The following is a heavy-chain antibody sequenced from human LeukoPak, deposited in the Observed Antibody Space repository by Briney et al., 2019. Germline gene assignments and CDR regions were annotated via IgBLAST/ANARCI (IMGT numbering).Heavy chain of an antibody. V-gene: IGHV4-4*02. Sequence: SETLSLTCAVSGGSISTNTWWSWVRQPPGKGLEWIGQTSHDGNADYTPSLKSRVTISVVKSKNQLSLKLNSVTAADSAVYYCAKHGGRYFDSWGQGTLVTVSS. D-gene: IGHD4-23*01. CDR1: GGSISTNTW. CDR2: TSHDGNA. J-gene: IGHJ4*02. CDR3: AKHGGRYFDS.